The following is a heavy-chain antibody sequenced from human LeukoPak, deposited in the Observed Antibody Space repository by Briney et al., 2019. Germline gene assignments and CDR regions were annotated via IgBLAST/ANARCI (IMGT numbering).Heavy chain of an antibody. CDR2: INPTGGST. CDR1: GYTFTSYY. CDR3: ARVGPSNYYDSSEYFQH. J-gene: IGHJ1*01. V-gene: IGHV1-46*01. Sequence: GASVTVSCKASGYTFTSYYIHWVRQAPGQGLEWMGLINPTGGSTSYAQKFQGRVTMTRDMSTSTVYMELSSLKSEDTAVYYCARVGPSNYYDSSEYFQHWGQGTLVTVSS. D-gene: IGHD3-22*01.